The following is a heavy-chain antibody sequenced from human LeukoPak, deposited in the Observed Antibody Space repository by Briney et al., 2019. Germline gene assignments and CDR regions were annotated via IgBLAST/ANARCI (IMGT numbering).Heavy chain of an antibody. V-gene: IGHV4-4*07. CDR2: IYISGST. CDR3: ARRRTNRRVGNGFDI. J-gene: IGHJ3*02. Sequence: SETLSLTCTVSGGSIISTYWGWIRQPAGKGLEWIGRIYISGSTNYNPSLKSRVTISVDTSKNQYSLKLISVTAADTAVYYCARRRTNRRVGNGFDIWGQGTMVTVSS. D-gene: IGHD2-8*01. CDR1: GGSIISTY.